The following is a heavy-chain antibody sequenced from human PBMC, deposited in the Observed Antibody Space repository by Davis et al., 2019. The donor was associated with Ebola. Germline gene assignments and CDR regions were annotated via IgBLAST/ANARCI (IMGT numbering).Heavy chain of an antibody. CDR1: GFTFSSYG. V-gene: IGHV3-23*01. J-gene: IGHJ4*02. CDR2: ISGSGGST. Sequence: GGSLRLSCAASGFTFSSYGMTWVRQAPGKGLEWVSTISGSGGSTYNADSVKGRSTISRDNSKNTLYLQMNSLRAEDTAVYYCAKHGYSSGWYEYFDCWGQGTLVTVSS. D-gene: IGHD6-19*01. CDR3: AKHGYSSGWYEYFDC.